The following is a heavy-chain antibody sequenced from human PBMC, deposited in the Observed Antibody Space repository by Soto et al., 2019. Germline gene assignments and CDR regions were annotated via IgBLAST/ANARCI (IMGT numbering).Heavy chain of an antibody. Sequence: QVHLVQSGAEVRXPGAXXKVSCKGSGYTFTSYGIAWVRQAPGQGLEWMGWISAHNDNTNYAQKVQGRVTVTRDTSTSTXXMXXXXXXXXXXXXXYCXRGRYGDYWGQGALVTVSS. CDR2: ISAHNDNT. J-gene: IGHJ4*02. CDR1: GYTFTSYG. CDR3: XRGRYGDY. D-gene: IGHD1-26*01. V-gene: IGHV1-18*01.